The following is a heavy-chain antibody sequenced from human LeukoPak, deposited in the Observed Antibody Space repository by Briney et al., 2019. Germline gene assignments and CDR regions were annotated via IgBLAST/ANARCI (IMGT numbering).Heavy chain of an antibody. D-gene: IGHD3-22*01. CDR2: FDPEDGET. CDR1: GYTLTELS. CDR3: ATDNPYDSSGYSLGY. V-gene: IGHV1-24*01. Sequence: GASVKVSCKVSGYTLTELSMHWVRQAPGKGLEWMGGFDPEDGETIYAQKFQGRVTMTEDTSTDTAYMELSSLRSEKTAVYYCATDNPYDSSGYSLGYWGQGTLVTVSS. J-gene: IGHJ4*02.